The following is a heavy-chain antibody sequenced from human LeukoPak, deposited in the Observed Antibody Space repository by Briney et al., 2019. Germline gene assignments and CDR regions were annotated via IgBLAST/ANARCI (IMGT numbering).Heavy chain of an antibody. D-gene: IGHD7-27*01. V-gene: IGHV3-48*03. Sequence: GGSLRLSCASSGFAFSNLEMNWVGQAPGKGLEWVSYISSSGSIIYYADSVKGRFTISRHNAKNSLFLQMNSLRVEDTAVYYCARTMWGFDYWGQGTLVTVSS. CDR2: ISSSGSII. J-gene: IGHJ4*02. CDR1: GFAFSNLE. CDR3: ARTMWGFDY.